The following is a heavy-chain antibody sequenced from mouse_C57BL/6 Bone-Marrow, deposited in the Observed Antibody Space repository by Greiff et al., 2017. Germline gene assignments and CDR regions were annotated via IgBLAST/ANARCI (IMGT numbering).Heavy chain of an antibody. CDR1: GFSLTSYG. CDR2: IWSDGST. CDR3: ARHGEGSMMVTTGVFFAY. V-gene: IGHV2-6-1*01. J-gene: IGHJ3*01. D-gene: IGHD2-3*01. Sequence: VHLVESGPGLVAPSQSLSITCTVSGFSLTSYGVHWVRQPPGKGLEWLVVIWSDGSTTYNSALKSRLSISKDNSNSQVFLKMNSLQTDDTAMYYCARHGEGSMMVTTGVFFAYWGQGTLVTVSA.